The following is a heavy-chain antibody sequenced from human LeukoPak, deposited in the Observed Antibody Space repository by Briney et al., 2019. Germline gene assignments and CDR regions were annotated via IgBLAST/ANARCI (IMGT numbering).Heavy chain of an antibody. CDR2: INHSGST. Sequence: KPSETLSLTCAVYGGSFSGYYWSWIRQPPGKGLEWIGEINHSGSTNYNPSLKSRVTISVDTSKYQFSLKLSSVTAADTAVYYCAKAVKGYRYFNYWGQGTLVTVSS. J-gene: IGHJ4*02. CDR3: AKAVKGYRYFNY. V-gene: IGHV4-34*01. CDR1: GGSFSGYY. D-gene: IGHD3-16*02.